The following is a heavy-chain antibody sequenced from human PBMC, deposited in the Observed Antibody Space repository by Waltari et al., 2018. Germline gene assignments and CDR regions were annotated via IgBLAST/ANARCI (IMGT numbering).Heavy chain of an antibody. CDR1: GGTFGTYA. CDR3: ASRESSSSDWFDP. D-gene: IGHD6-6*01. J-gene: IGHJ5*02. Sequence: QVQLVQSGAEVKKPGSSVKVSCKTSGGTFGTYAISWVRQAPGQGLEWMGRSTPIFATADYAQKFQGRVTIIADKSTSTAYMELSSLRPDDTAVYYCASRESSSSDWFDPWGQGTLITVSS. V-gene: IGHV1-69*13. CDR2: STPIFATA.